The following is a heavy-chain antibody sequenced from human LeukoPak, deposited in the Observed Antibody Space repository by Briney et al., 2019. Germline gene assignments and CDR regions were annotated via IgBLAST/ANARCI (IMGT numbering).Heavy chain of an antibody. J-gene: IGHJ6*03. Sequence: ASVKVSCKASGGTFSSYAISWVRQAPGQGLEWMGGIIPIFGTANYAQKFQGRVTITADESTSTAYMELSSLRSEDTAVYYCASEYDSYYYMDVWGKGTTVTVSS. CDR2: IIPIFGTA. D-gene: IGHD3-3*01. V-gene: IGHV1-69*13. CDR3: ASEYDSYYYMDV. CDR1: GGTFSSYA.